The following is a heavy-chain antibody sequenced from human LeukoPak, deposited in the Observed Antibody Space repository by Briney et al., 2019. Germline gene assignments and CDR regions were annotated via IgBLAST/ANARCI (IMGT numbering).Heavy chain of an antibody. J-gene: IGHJ5*02. Sequence: ASVKVSCKASGYTFTSYYMHWVRQAPGQGLEWMGIINPSGGSTSYAQKFQGRVTMTRDTSTSTVYMEPSSLRSEDTAVYYCASTGYSAINWFDPWGQGTLVTVSS. CDR3: ASTGYSAINWFDP. D-gene: IGHD6-13*01. V-gene: IGHV1-46*01. CDR2: INPSGGST. CDR1: GYTFTSYY.